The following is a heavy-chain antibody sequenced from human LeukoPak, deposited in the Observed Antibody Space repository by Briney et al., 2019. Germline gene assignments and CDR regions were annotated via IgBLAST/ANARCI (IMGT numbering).Heavy chain of an antibody. CDR2: INQGGSEI. CDR3: AGRAFES. J-gene: IGHJ4*02. Sequence: GGSLRLSCEASGFTFSVSWMHWVRQAPGKGLEWVANINQGGSEIYHADSVKGRFTISRDNAKGSLYLQMNGLRAEDTGVYYCAGRAFESWGQGTLVTVSS. V-gene: IGHV3-7*01. CDR1: GFTFSVSW. D-gene: IGHD1-26*01.